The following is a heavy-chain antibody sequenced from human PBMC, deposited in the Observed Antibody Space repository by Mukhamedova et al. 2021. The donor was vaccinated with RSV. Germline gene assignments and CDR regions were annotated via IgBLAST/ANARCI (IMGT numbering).Heavy chain of an antibody. Sequence: AMSWVRQAPGKGLEWVSAISGSGDSTYYADSIKGRFTISRDNSKNTLYLQMNGLRADDTAVYYCAKDVKVVAAHAYDYWGQGTL. J-gene: IGHJ4*02. CDR3: AKDVKVVAAHAYDY. CDR1: A. CDR2: ISGSGDST. D-gene: IGHD6-6*01. V-gene: IGHV3-23*01.